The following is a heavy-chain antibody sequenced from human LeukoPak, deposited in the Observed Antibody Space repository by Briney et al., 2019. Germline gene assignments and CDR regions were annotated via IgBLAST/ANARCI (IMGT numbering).Heavy chain of an antibody. V-gene: IGHV4-61*01. Sequence: SETLSLTCTVSGGSISSSSYYWSWIRQPPGKGLEWIGYIYYSGSTNYNPALKSRVTISEDTSKNQISLKLSSVTAADTAVYYCARVRGYYDSSGYDYWGQGTLVTVSS. J-gene: IGHJ4*02. CDR2: IYYSGST. D-gene: IGHD3-22*01. CDR3: ARVRGYYDSSGYDY. CDR1: GGSISSSSYY.